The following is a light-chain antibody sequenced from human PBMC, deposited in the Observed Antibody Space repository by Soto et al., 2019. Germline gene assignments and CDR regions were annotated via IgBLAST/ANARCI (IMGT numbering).Light chain of an antibody. CDR2: GAS. V-gene: IGKV3-15*01. CDR3: QQYNNWPPL. Sequence: EIVMIQFPATLFVSQGERATLSCRASQSVSSNLAWYQQKPGQAPRLLIYGASTRATGIPARFSGSGSGTEFTLTISSLQSEDFAVYYCQQYNNWPPLFGPGTKVDIK. J-gene: IGKJ3*01. CDR1: QSVSSN.